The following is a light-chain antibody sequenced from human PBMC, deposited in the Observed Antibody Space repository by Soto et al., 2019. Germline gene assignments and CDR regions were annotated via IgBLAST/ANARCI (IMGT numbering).Light chain of an antibody. CDR3: QQYNNWPTLT. V-gene: IGKV3-15*01. Sequence: EIVMTQSPATLSVSPGERATLSCRASQSVSSNLAWYPQKPGQAPRLLIYGASTRATGIPARFSGSGSGTEFTLTISSLQSEDFAVYYCQQYNNWPTLTFGGGTKVDIK. CDR2: GAS. CDR1: QSVSSN. J-gene: IGKJ4*01.